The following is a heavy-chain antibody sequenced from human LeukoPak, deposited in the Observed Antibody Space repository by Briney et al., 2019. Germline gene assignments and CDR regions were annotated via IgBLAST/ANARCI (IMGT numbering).Heavy chain of an antibody. Sequence: GGSLRLSCAASGFTVSSNYMSWVRQAPGKGLEWVSVIYSGGSTYYADSVKGRFTISRDNAKNTLYLQMISLRAEDTAVYYCARDTGWYFDLWGRGTLVTVSS. D-gene: IGHD5-18*01. V-gene: IGHV3-53*01. J-gene: IGHJ2*01. CDR2: IYSGGST. CDR1: GFTVSSNY. CDR3: ARDTGWYFDL.